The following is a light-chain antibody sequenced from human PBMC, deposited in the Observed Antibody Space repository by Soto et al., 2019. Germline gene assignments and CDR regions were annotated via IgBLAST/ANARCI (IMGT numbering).Light chain of an antibody. CDR1: SRDFGGYNY. J-gene: IGLJ1*01. CDR3: SSYTTSNTRQIV. CDR2: DVS. Sequence: QPALTQPASLSGSPGQSITISCTGTSRDFGGYNYVSWYQHHPGKAPKLMIYDVSNRPSGVSNRFSGSKSGNTASLTISGLQPEDEADYYCSSYTTSNTRQIVFGTGTKVTV. V-gene: IGLV2-14*03.